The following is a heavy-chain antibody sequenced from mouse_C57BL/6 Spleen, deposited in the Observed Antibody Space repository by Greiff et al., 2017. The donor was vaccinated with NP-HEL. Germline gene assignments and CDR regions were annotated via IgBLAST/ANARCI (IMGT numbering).Heavy chain of an antibody. J-gene: IGHJ1*03. CDR3: TTDYDRYFDV. D-gene: IGHD2-4*01. Sequence: VQLQQSGAELVRPGASVKLSCTASGFNIKDDYMHWVKQRPEQGLEWIGWIDPENGDTEYASKFQGKATITADTSSNTAYLQLSSLTSEDTAVYYCTTDYDRYFDVWGTGTTVTASS. CDR1: GFNIKDDY. CDR2: IDPENGDT. V-gene: IGHV14-4*01.